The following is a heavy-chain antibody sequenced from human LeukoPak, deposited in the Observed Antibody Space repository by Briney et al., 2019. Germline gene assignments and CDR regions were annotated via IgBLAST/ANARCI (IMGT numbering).Heavy chain of an antibody. J-gene: IGHJ4*02. V-gene: IGHV4-30-2*01. CDR1: GGSISSGGYS. CDR3: ERENPSGYYNRPIDY. Sequence: SETLSLTCAVSGGSISSGGYSWSWLRQPPGRGLEWIGYIYHSGSTYYHPSLKSRVTISVDRSKNQFSLKLSSVTAADTAIYYCERENPSGYYNRPIDYWGQGTLVTVSS. CDR2: IYHSGST. D-gene: IGHD3-22*01.